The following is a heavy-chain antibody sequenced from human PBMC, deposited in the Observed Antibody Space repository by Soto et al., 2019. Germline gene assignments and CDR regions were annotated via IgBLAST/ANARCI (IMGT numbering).Heavy chain of an antibody. D-gene: IGHD2-15*01. J-gene: IGHJ6*04. CDR1: GFTVSSKY. CDR2: IQSGGPT. CDR3: ASDDVLCEGGRCYGVPLDV. Sequence: PGGSLRLSCAASGFTVSSKYMSWVRQAPGKGLEWVSLIQSGGPTYYADSVKGRFTISRDTSENTLHLQMDSLRAEDTAVYYCASDDVLCEGGRCYGVPLDVWSKGTTVTVSS. V-gene: IGHV3-66*01.